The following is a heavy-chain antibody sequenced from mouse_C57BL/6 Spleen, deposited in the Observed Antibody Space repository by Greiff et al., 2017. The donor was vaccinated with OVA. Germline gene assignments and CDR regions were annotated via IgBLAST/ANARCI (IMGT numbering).Heavy chain of an antibody. CDR1: GYTFTEYT. CDR3: ARHEEVSAHYYGSSWFAY. V-gene: IGHV1-62-2*01. CDR2: FYPGSGSI. D-gene: IGHD1-1*01. Sequence: VKVVESGAELVKPGASVKLSCKASGYTFTEYTIHWVKQRSGQGLEWIGWFYPGSGSIKYNEKFKDKATLTADKSSSTVYMELSRLTSEDSAVYFCARHEEVSAHYYGSSWFAYWGQGTLVTVSA. J-gene: IGHJ3*01.